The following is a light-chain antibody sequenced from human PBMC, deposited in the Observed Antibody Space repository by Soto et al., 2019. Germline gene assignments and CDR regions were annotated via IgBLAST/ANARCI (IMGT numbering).Light chain of an antibody. CDR3: QQRSNWRGFT. Sequence: EIVLTQSPGTLSLSPGERATLSCRASQSIRSSSLAWYQQKPGQAPRLLIYGGSSRATGIPDRFSGGGSGTDFSLTISRLETEDFSVYYCQQRSNWRGFTFGPGTKVYIK. V-gene: IGKV3D-20*02. J-gene: IGKJ3*01. CDR2: GGS. CDR1: QSIRSSS.